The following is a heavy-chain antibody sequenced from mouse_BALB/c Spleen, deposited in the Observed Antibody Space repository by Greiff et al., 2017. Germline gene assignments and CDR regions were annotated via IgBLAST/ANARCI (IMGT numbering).Heavy chain of an antibody. D-gene: IGHD1-1*01. V-gene: IGHV5-17*02. Sequence: DVHLVESGGGLVQPGGSRKFSCAASGFTFSSFGMHWVRQAPEKGLEWVAYISSGSSTNYYADTVKGRFTISRDNPKNTLFLQMTSLRSEDTAMYYCAGSPFYYYGSSYDWYFDVWGAGTTVTVSS. CDR3: AGSPFYYYGSSYDWYFDV. CDR1: GFTFSSFG. J-gene: IGHJ1*01. CDR2: ISSGSSTN.